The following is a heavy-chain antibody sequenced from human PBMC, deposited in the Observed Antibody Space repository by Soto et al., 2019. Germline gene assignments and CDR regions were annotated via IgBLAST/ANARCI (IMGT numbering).Heavy chain of an antibody. D-gene: IGHD3-3*01. J-gene: IGHJ4*02. CDR2: ISAYNGNT. V-gene: IGHV1-18*01. Sequence: PGASVKVSCKASGYTFTSYGISWVRQAPGQGLGWMGWISAYNGNTNYAQKLQGRVTMTTDTSTSTAYMELRSLRSDDTAVYYCARVWEAPSWQIFGVVISFDYWGQGTLVTVSS. CDR3: ARVWEAPSWQIFGVVISFDY. CDR1: GYTFTSYG.